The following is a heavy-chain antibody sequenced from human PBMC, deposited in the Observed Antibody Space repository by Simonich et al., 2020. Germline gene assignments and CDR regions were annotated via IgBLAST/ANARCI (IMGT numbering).Heavy chain of an antibody. Sequence: QVQLQESGPGLVKPSETLSLTCAVSGYSISSGYYWGWLRQPPGKGLEWIGSIYHSGSTYYTPSLKSRVTISVDTSKNQFSLKLSSVTAADTAVYYFARVGYSNYYYYGMDVWGQGTTVTVSS. D-gene: IGHD6-13*01. CDR3: ARVGYSNYYYYGMDV. CDR1: GYSISSGYY. J-gene: IGHJ6*02. CDR2: IYHSGST. V-gene: IGHV4-38-2*01.